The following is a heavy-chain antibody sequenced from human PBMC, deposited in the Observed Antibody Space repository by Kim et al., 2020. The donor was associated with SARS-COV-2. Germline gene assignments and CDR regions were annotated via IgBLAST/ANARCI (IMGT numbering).Heavy chain of an antibody. CDR3: EIVVVPAGQTYYFDY. D-gene: IGHD2-2*01. J-gene: IGHJ4*02. V-gene: IGHV3-23*01. Sequence: DSVKGRFTISRDNSKNTLYLQMNSRRAEDTAVYYCEIVVVPAGQTYYFDYWGQGTLVTVSS.